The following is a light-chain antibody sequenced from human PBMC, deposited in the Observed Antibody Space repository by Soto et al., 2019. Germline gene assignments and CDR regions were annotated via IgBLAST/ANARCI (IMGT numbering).Light chain of an antibody. Sequence: EIVLAQSPVTLCLSPGERATLSCRASQSVSSSYLAWYQQKPGQAPRLLIYGASSRATVIPDRFSGSGSGTDFTLTISRLEPEDFAVYYCQQYGSSPSWTFGQGTKVDIK. CDR1: QSVSSSY. J-gene: IGKJ1*01. CDR3: QQYGSSPSWT. CDR2: GAS. V-gene: IGKV3-20*01.